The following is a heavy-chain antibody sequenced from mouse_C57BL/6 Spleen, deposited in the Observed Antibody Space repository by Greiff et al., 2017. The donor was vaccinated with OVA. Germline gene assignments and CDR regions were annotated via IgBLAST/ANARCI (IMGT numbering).Heavy chain of an antibody. CDR1: GYTFTSYW. J-gene: IGHJ3*01. CDR3: AREGGSSGPFAY. V-gene: IGHV1-53*01. Sequence: QVQLQQPGPELVKPGASVKLSCKASGYTFTSYWMHWVKQRPGQGLEWIGNINPSNGGTNYNEKLKRKATLTVDKSSSTAYMQLSSLTSEDSAVYYCAREGGSSGPFAYWGQGTLVTVSA. D-gene: IGHD3-2*02. CDR2: INPSNGGT.